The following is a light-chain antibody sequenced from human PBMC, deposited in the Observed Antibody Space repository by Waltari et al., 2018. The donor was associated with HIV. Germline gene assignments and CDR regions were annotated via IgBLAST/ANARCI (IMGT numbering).Light chain of an antibody. J-gene: IGLJ2*01. V-gene: IGLV2-23*02. CDR3: CAYAGSTTYVI. Sequence: QSALTQPASVSGSPGQSITISCTGPSSDVGGYNLFSWYHQHPGKAPKLMIYEVSKRPSGVSKRFSGSKSGNTASLTISGLQAEDEADYYCCAYAGSTTYVIVGGGTKLTVL. CDR1: SSDVGGYNL. CDR2: EVS.